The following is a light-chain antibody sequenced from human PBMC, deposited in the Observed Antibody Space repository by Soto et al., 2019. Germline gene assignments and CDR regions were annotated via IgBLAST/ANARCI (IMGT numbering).Light chain of an antibody. CDR2: EDN. CDR1: SGSIASNY. J-gene: IGLJ2*01. V-gene: IGLV6-57*04. Sequence: NFMLTQPHSVSAYPGKTVTISCTRSSGSIASNYVQWYQQRPGSAPTTVIYEDNQRPSVVPDRFSGSIDSSSNSASLTISGLKTEDEADYYCQSYDSSTVVFGGWTKLTVL. CDR3: QSYDSSTVV.